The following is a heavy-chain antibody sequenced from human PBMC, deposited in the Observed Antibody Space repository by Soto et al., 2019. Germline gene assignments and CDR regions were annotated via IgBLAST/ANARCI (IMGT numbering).Heavy chain of an antibody. D-gene: IGHD4-17*01. J-gene: IGHJ4*02. CDR1: GGPISSGDYY. CDR3: ARLTVTTFIHDY. CDR2: IYYSGST. Sequence: SETLSLTCTVSGGPISSGDYYWSWIRQPPGKGLEWIGYIYYSGSTYFNPSLKSRVTISIDTSKNQFSLKLSSVTAADAAVYYCARLTVTTFIHDYWGQGTLVTVSS. V-gene: IGHV4-30-4*01.